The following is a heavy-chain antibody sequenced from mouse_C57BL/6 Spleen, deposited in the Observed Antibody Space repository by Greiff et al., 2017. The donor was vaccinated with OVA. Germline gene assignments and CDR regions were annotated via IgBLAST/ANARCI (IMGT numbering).Heavy chain of an antibody. CDR3: ASTTTVVATEYFDV. D-gene: IGHD1-1*01. V-gene: IGHV1-82*01. CDR1: GYAFSSSW. J-gene: IGHJ1*03. CDR2: IYPGDGDT. Sequence: QVQLQQSGPELVKPGASVKISCKASGYAFSSSWMNWVKQRPGKGLEWIGRIYPGDGDTNYNGKFKGKATLTADKSSSTAYMQLSSLTSEDSAVYFCASTTTVVATEYFDVWGTGTTVTVSS.